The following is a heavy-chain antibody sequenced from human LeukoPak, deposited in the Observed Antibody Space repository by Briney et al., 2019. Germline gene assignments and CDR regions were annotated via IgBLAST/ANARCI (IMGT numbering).Heavy chain of an antibody. Sequence: GSLELTCAASGFTFSDYNMYWVRQAPGGGLECVSFIGSNTSTIYYADSVKGRFTISRDNAKNSLYLRMNSLRAEDTAVYYCARDRGYCRGATCYAYYMDVWGTGTTVTVSS. CDR2: IGSNTSTI. D-gene: IGHD2-2*01. J-gene: IGHJ6*03. CDR1: GFTFSDYN. CDR3: ARDRGYCRGATCYAYYMDV. V-gene: IGHV3-48*01.